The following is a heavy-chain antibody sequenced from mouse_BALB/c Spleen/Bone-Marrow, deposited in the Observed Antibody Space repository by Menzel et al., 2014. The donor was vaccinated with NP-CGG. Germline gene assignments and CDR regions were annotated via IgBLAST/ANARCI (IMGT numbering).Heavy chain of an antibody. D-gene: IGHD6-5*01. CDR1: GYPFTTYP. V-gene: IGHV1-47*01. J-gene: IGHJ2*01. CDR3: ARGAYGLFDY. Sequence: VQLQQSGAELVKPGASVKMSCKAFGYPFTTYPIEWMRQNHGKNLEWIGNFHPYDDDTKYNEQFKGKAKLTVDKSSTTVSLELSRLTSDDSAVYYCARGAYGLFDYWGQGTTPTVSS. CDR2: FHPYDDDT.